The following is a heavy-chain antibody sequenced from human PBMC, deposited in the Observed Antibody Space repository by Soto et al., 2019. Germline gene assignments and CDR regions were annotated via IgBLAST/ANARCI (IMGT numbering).Heavy chain of an antibody. CDR3: AKDSRYSSSWFDY. J-gene: IGHJ4*02. D-gene: IGHD6-13*01. CDR1: GFTFSSYA. CDR2: ISGSGGST. V-gene: IGHV3-23*01. Sequence: GGSLRLSCAASGFTFSSYAMSWVRQAPGKGLEWVSAISGSGGSTYYADSVKGRFTISRDNSKNTLYQQMNSLRAEDTAVYYCAKDSRYSSSWFDYWGQGTLVTVSS.